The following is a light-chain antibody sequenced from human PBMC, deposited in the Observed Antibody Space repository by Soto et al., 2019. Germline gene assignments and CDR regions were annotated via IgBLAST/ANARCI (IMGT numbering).Light chain of an antibody. CDR3: SSSTTSSNLV. CDR2: EVS. Sequence: QSVLTQPASVSGSPGQSITISCTGTSSDVGGYNYVSWYQQHPGKAPKLMIYEVSNRPSGVSNRFSGSKSGNTASLTISGLQAEDEADYYCSSSTTSSNLVFGTGTKVTVL. J-gene: IGLJ1*01. V-gene: IGLV2-14*01. CDR1: SSDVGGYNY.